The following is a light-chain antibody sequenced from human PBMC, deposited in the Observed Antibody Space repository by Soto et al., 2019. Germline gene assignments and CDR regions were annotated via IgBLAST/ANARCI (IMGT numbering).Light chain of an antibody. CDR2: AAS. J-gene: IGKJ1*01. CDR1: QDIRND. Sequence: AIQMTQFPSSLSASVRDRVTVTCRASQDIRNDLGWYQQKPGKAPKLLIYAASSLQSGVPSRFSGSGSGTQFTLTISSLQPEDVATYYCQQYYSYSWTFGQGTKVDIK. V-gene: IGKV1-6*01. CDR3: QQYYSYSWT.